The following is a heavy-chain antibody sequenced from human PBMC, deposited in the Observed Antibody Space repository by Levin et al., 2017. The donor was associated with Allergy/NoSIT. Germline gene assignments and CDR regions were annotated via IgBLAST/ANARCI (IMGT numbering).Heavy chain of an antibody. D-gene: IGHD3-10*01. CDR1: GGSISSTNYY. CDR3: ARLEHYGSGAFRYFDL. CDR2: IYYAGNT. Sequence: PSETLSLICTISGGSISSTNYYWGWIRQPPGKGLEWIGNIYYAGNTYYSPSLKSRVIISVDRSNNQFSLKLSSVTAADTAVYYCARLEHYGSGAFRYFDLWGRGTLVTVSS. J-gene: IGHJ2*01. V-gene: IGHV4-39*01.